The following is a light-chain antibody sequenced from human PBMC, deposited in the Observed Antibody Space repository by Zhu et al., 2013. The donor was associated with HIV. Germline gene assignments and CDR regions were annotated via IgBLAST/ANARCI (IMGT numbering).Light chain of an antibody. CDR1: QSVSSN. Sequence: EIVLTQSPGTLSLSPGERATLSCRASQSVSSNLAWYQQKPGQAPRLLIYGASTRATGIPARFSGSGSGTEFTLTINSLQPDDFATYYCQQYKSYRTFGQGSKVEI. V-gene: IGKV3-15*01. J-gene: IGKJ1*01. CDR2: GAS. CDR3: QQYKSYRT.